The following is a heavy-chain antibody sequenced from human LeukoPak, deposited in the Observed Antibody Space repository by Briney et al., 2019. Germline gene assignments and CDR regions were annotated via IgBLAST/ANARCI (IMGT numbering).Heavy chain of an antibody. Sequence: GASVKVSCKASGYTFTGYYMHWVRQAPGQGLEWMGWINPNSGGTNYAQKFQGRVTMTRDTSISTAYMELSRLRSDDTAVYYCARDPSDIAAAGYFDYWGQGTLVTVSS. CDR2: INPNSGGT. CDR3: ARDPSDIAAAGYFDY. V-gene: IGHV1-2*02. D-gene: IGHD6-13*01. J-gene: IGHJ4*02. CDR1: GYTFTGYY.